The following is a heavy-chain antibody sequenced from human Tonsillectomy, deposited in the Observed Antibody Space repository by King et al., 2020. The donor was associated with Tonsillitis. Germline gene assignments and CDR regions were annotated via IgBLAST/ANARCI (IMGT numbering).Heavy chain of an antibody. V-gene: IGHV3-9*01. CDR3: AKVQGRGGDHYYYYYGRDV. Sequence: VQLVESGGGLVQPGRSLRLSCAASGFTFDDYAMHWVRQAPGKGLEWVAGISWNSGSIGYADSVKGRFTISRDNAKNSLYLQMNSLRAEDKALYYCAKVQGRGGDHYYYYYGRDVWGQGPTVTVSS. J-gene: IGHJ6*02. CDR1: GFTFDDYA. CDR2: ISWNSGSI. D-gene: IGHD3-10*01.